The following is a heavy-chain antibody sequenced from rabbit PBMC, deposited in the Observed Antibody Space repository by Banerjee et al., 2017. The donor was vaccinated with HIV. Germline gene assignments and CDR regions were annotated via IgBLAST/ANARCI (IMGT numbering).Heavy chain of an antibody. V-gene: IGHV1S40*01. CDR2: IYTTSGRT. CDR1: GFSFSSSYY. Sequence: QSLEESGGGLVQPEGSLTLTCTASGFSFSSSYYMCWVRQAPGKGLEWIGCIYTTSGRTWYASWAKGRFTISKTSSTTVTLQMTSLTAADTATYFCARSDDTGSSQYFLNLWGQGTLVTVS. CDR3: ARSDDTGSSQYFLNL. J-gene: IGHJ3*01. D-gene: IGHD1-1*01.